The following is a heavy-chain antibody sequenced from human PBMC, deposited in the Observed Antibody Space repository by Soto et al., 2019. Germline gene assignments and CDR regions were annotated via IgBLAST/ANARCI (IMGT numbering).Heavy chain of an antibody. D-gene: IGHD6-25*01. CDR3: ARGDGRGRTGFYYYYGMDD. J-gene: IGHJ6*02. V-gene: IGHV1-46*01. Sequence: QVQLVQSGAEVKKPGASVKVSCKASGFTFTNYFFHWVRQAPRQGLEWLGIISPYDGSTKYVQSLQGRVTVTSDTSTSTVYMELSSLRSEDTAVYFCARGDGRGRTGFYYYYGMDDWCHGTTITVSS. CDR2: ISPYDGST. CDR1: GFTFTNYF.